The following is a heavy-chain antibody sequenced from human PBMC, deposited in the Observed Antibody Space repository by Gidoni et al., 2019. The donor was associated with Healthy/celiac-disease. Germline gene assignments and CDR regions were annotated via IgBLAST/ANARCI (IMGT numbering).Heavy chain of an antibody. CDR2: SSSSSSTI. CDR3: ARDPSVTMVRGVTTRGLYYYYYGMDV. V-gene: IGHV3-48*02. D-gene: IGHD3-10*01. CDR1: GFTFSSYS. Sequence: EVQLVESGGGLVQPGGSLRLSCAASGFTFSSYSMNWVRQAPGKGLEWVSYSSSSSSTIYYADSVKGRFTISRDNAKNSLYLQMNSMRDEDTAVYYCARDPSVTMVRGVTTRGLYYYYYGMDVWGQGTTVTVSS. J-gene: IGHJ6*02.